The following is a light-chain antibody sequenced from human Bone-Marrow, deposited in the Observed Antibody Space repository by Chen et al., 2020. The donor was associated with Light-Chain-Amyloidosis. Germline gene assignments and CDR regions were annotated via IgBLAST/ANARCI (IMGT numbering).Light chain of an antibody. CDR2: EDS. J-gene: IGLJ3*02. V-gene: IGLV3-21*02. CDR1: IIGSTS. CDR3: QVWDRSSDRPV. Sequence: SYVLTQPSSVSVAPGQTATFACGGNIIGSTSVHWYQQTPGQAPLLVLYEDSDRPSGIPARLSGSNSGNTATLTISRVEAGDEADYYCQVWDRSSDRPVFGGGTKLTVL.